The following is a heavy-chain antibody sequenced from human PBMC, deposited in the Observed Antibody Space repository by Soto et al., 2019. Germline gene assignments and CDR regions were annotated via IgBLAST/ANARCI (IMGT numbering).Heavy chain of an antibody. V-gene: IGHV3-21*01. CDR1: GFTFSSYS. J-gene: IGHJ4*02. CDR2: ISSSSSYI. D-gene: IGHD5-18*01. CDR3: ARTAGDTAMVKRDS. Sequence: EVQLVESGGGLVKPGGSLRLSCAASGFTFSSYSMNWVRQAPGKGLEWVSSISSSSSYIYYADSVKGRFTISRDNAKNSLYLQMNSLRVEDTAVYYCARTAGDTAMVKRDSWGQGTLVTVSS.